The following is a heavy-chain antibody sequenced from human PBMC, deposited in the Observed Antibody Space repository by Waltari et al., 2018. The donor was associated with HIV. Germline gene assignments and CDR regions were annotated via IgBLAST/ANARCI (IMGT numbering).Heavy chain of an antibody. J-gene: IGHJ4*02. Sequence: EVQLVESGGGLVQPGGSLRLSCAASGFTFTNYAMNWVRQAPGKGLGWVSAISGGDGSTYYADSVKGRFTISRDNSKNTLYLQMNSLRAEDTAVYYCAKDDSTGSSGYYPFHYWGQGTLITVSS. V-gene: IGHV3-23*04. D-gene: IGHD3-22*01. CDR1: GFTFTNYA. CDR3: AKDDSTGSSGYYPFHY. CDR2: ISGGDGST.